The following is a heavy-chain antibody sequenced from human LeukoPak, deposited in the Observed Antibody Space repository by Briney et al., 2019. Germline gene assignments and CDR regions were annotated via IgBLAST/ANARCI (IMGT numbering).Heavy chain of an antibody. V-gene: IGHV3-74*01. D-gene: IGHD6-6*01. Sequence: GGSLRLSCAASGFTFSSYWMHWVRQAPGKGLVWVSRINSDGSTTTYADSVKGRFTISRDNSKNTLYLQMNSLRAEDTAVYYCAKDPRYSSSSTFDYWGQGTLVTVSS. J-gene: IGHJ4*02. CDR2: INSDGSTT. CDR1: GFTFSSYW. CDR3: AKDPRYSSSSTFDY.